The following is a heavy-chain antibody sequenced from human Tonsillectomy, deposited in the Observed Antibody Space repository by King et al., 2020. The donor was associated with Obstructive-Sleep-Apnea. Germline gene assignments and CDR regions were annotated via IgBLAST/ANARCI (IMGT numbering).Heavy chain of an antibody. J-gene: IGHJ6*02. CDR2: IKQDGSEK. Sequence: VQLVESGGGLVQRGGSLRLSCAASGFTFSSYWMSWVRQAPGKGLEWVANIKQDGSEKYYVDSLKGRFTISRDNAKNSLYLQMNSLRAEDTAVYYCARVGYYGSGSYYYYYYGMDVWGQGTTVTVSS. CDR3: ARVGYYGSGSYYYYYYGMDV. D-gene: IGHD3-10*01. CDR1: GFTFSSYW. V-gene: IGHV3-7*01.